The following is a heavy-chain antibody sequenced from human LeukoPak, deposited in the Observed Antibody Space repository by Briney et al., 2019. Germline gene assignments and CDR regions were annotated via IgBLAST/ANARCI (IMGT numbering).Heavy chain of an antibody. CDR3: VRDRGTATVRSFDI. Sequence: PGGPLRLSCAASGITFSNYEMNWVRQAPGKGLEWVSYISSSGTTIRYADSVKGRFTISRDNAENSLYLQMNSLRAEDTALYHCVRDRGTATVRSFDIWGQGTMVTVSS. CDR1: GITFSNYE. D-gene: IGHD4-17*01. CDR2: ISSSGTTI. V-gene: IGHV3-48*03. J-gene: IGHJ3*02.